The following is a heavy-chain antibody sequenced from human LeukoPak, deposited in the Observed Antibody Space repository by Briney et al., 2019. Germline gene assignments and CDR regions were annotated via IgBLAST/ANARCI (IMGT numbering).Heavy chain of an antibody. CDR3: ARSMTERAY. CDR2: ISYDGSNK. CDR1: GFTFSSYA. V-gene: IGHV3-30*04. D-gene: IGHD2-21*02. J-gene: IGHJ4*02. Sequence: GGSLRLSCAASGFTFSSYAMHWVRQAPGKGLEWVAVISYDGSNKYYADSVKGRFTISRDNSKNMLYLQMNSLRAEDTAVYYCARSMTERAYWGQGTLVTVSS.